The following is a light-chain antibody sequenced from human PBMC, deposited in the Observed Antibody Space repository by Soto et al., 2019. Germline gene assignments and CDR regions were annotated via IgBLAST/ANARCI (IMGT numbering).Light chain of an antibody. CDR1: QDIRDN. J-gene: IGKJ3*01. CDR3: LQPGSYHLT. Sequence: DIQMTQSPSSLSASVGDRVTITCRARQDIRDNLGWYQQKPGKAPKHLIYAASSLQSGVPSRFSGSGSGTEFTPTISSLQPEDSATYYCLQPGSYHLTFGPGTKVEIK. V-gene: IGKV1-17*01. CDR2: AAS.